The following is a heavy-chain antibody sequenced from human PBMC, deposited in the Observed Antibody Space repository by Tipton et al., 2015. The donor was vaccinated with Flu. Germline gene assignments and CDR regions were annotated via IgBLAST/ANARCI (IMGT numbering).Heavy chain of an antibody. D-gene: IGHD1-1*01. CDR3: ARNKGTGYEDY. CDR1: GASIRSYY. CDR2: ISYSGAT. J-gene: IGHJ4*02. Sequence: GASIRSYYWTWIRQSPGKGLEWIGYISYSGATNMNPALRGRVTMSVDASKSQFSLKMTSVTAADTATYFCARNKGTGYEDYWGQGTLVTVS. V-gene: IGHV4-59*01.